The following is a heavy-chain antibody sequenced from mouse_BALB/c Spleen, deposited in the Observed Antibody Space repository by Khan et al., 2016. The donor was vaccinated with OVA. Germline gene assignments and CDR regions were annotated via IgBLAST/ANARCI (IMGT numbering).Heavy chain of an antibody. J-gene: IGHJ4*01. D-gene: IGHD1-1*01. Sequence: DLVKPGASVKLSCKASGYTFTSYWINWIKQRPRQGLEWIGRIGPGSGSTYYNEVFKGKATLTVDTSSSTAYIQLSSLSSEDSAVYFCARKNYYGRTYYAMDYWGQGTSVTVSS. V-gene: IGHV1S41*01. CDR1: GYTFTSYW. CDR3: ARKNYYGRTYYAMDY. CDR2: IGPGSGST.